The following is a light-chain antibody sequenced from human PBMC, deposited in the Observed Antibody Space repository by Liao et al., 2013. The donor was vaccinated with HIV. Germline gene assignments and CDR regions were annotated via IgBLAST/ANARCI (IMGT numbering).Light chain of an antibody. Sequence: SYELTQPPSVSVSPGQTATITCSGDKVGDKYVSWNQQRPGQSPVLVIYQDTKRPSGIPERFSGSNSGNTATLTISGTQAMDEADYYCQAWDSSTLWVFGGGTKLTVL. J-gene: IGLJ3*02. CDR3: QAWDSSTLWV. CDR2: QDT. CDR1: KVGDKY. V-gene: IGLV3-1*01.